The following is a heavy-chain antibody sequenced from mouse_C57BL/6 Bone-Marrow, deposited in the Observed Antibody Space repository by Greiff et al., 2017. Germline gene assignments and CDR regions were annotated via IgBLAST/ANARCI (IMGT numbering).Heavy chain of an antibody. J-gene: IGHJ1*03. CDR2: IDPSDSYT. CDR1: GYTFTSYW. D-gene: IGHD2-4*01. Sequence: QVQLQQSGAELVMPGASVKLSCKASGYTFTSYWMHWVKQRPGQGLEWIGEIDPSDSYTNYNQKFKGKSTLTVDKSSSTAYMQLSSLTSEDSAVYYCAGNDDYDWYFDVWGTGTTVTVSS. CDR3: AGNDDYDWYFDV. V-gene: IGHV1-69*01.